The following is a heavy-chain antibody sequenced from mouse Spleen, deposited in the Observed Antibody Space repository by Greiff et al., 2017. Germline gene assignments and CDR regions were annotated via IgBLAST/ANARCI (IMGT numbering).Heavy chain of an antibody. Sequence: DVKLVESGGGLVKPGGSLKLSCAASGFTFSSYAMSWVRQTPEKRLEWVATISDGGSYTYYPDNVKGRFTISRDNAKNNLYLQMSHLKSEDTAMYYCARLYYYGSSYICYFDYWGQGTTLTVSS. CDR2: ISDGGSYT. CDR1: GFTFSSYA. D-gene: IGHD1-1*01. V-gene: IGHV5-4*03. J-gene: IGHJ2*01. CDR3: ARLYYYGSSYICYFDY.